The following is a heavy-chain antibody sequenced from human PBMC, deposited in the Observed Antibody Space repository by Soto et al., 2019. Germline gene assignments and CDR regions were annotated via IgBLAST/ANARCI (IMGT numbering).Heavy chain of an antibody. CDR2: ITYDGSNK. CDR1: GFTFSSYG. CDR3: AIVYIRKLVWSLLEY. J-gene: IGHJ4*02. V-gene: IGHV3-30*03. D-gene: IGHD6-6*01. Sequence: QVQLVESGGGVVQPGRSLRLSCAASGFTFSSYGMHWVRQTPGKGLEWVAFITYDGSNKYYADSVKGRFTISRVNSENTRDLHMTRLKAQDPAVYECAIVYIRKLVWSLLEYLCQGPQATPSP.